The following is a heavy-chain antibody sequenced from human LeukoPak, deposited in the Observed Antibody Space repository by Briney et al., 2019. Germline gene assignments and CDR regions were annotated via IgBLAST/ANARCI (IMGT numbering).Heavy chain of an antibody. CDR2: IIPIFGTT. CDR3: ARASGTEGGYYYYYYMDV. V-gene: IGHV1-69*01. D-gene: IGHD1-26*01. Sequence: SVKVSCKASGGTFSSYAISWVRQAPGQGLEWMGGIIPIFGTTNYAQKFQGRVTITADESTSTAYMELSSLRSEDTAVYYCARASGTEGGYYYYYYMDVWGKGTTVTVSS. CDR1: GGTFSSYA. J-gene: IGHJ6*03.